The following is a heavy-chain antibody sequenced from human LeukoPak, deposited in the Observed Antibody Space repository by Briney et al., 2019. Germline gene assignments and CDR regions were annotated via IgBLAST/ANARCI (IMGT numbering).Heavy chain of an antibody. CDR1: GLSFGDYT. V-gene: IGHV3-43*01. CDR3: ARHQYSAVAGPMCAFDI. CDR2: ISRNGAAT. J-gene: IGHJ3*02. Sequence: TGGSLRLSCEASGLSFGDYTMHWVRQAPGKGLEWVSLISRNGAATKYADSVKGRFTISRDNAKNSLYLQMNSLRAEDTAVYYCARHQYSAVAGPMCAFDIWGQGTMVTVSS. D-gene: IGHD6-19*01.